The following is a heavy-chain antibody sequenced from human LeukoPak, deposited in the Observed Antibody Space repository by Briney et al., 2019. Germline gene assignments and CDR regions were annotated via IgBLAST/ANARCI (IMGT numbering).Heavy chain of an antibody. D-gene: IGHD5-18*01. CDR3: AAYSYGYFGYFDY. V-gene: IGHV4-61*02. CDR2: IYTSGST. Sequence: SETLSLTCTVSGGSISSGSYYWSWLRQPAGKGLEWIGRIYTSGSTNYNPSLKSRVTISVDTSKNQFSLKLSSVTAADTAVYYCAAYSYGYFGYFDYWGQGTLVTVSS. J-gene: IGHJ4*02. CDR1: GGSISSGSYY.